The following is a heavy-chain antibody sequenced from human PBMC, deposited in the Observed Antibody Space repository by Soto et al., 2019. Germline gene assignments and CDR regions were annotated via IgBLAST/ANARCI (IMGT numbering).Heavy chain of an antibody. CDR3: ARDRSRWNYALGY. Sequence: GGSLRLSCAASGFTFSSYSMNWVRQAPGKGLEWVSYISSSSSTIYYADSVKGRFTISRDNAKNSLYLQMNSLRAEDTAVYYCARDRSRWNYALGYWGQGTLVTVSS. V-gene: IGHV3-48*01. J-gene: IGHJ4*02. CDR1: GFTFSSYS. CDR2: ISSSSSTI. D-gene: IGHD1-7*01.